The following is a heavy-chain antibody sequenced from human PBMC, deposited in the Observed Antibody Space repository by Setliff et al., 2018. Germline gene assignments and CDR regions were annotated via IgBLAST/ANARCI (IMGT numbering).Heavy chain of an antibody. Sequence: GGSLRLSCAASGFTFSRNGMHWVRQAPGKGLEWVALIRYDGRSEYADSVKGRFSMSRDNSKNTLYLQMNSLRTEDTAVYYCATDGVQNYNLDYWGQGTLVTVSS. V-gene: IGHV3-30*02. D-gene: IGHD1-1*01. CDR3: ATDGVQNYNLDY. CDR1: GFTFSRNG. J-gene: IGHJ4*02. CDR2: IRYDGRSE.